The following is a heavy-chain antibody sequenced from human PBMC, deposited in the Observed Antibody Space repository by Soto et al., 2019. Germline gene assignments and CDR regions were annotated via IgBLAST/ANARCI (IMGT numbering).Heavy chain of an antibody. Sequence: GGSLRLSCSASGFTFKSHAMHWVRQAPGKGLGWVGRIRNKASSYTTEYAASVKGRFSISRDDSKNSVWLQTSSLKTEDTAVYYCGAGAVVRAPFQHWSQGTLVTVSS. CDR2: IRNKASSYTT. J-gene: IGHJ1*01. CDR1: GFTFKSHA. V-gene: IGHV3-72*01. CDR3: GAGAVVRAPFQH.